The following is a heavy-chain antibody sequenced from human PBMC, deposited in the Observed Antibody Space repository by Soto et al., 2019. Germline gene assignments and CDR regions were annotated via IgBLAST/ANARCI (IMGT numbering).Heavy chain of an antibody. J-gene: IGHJ5*02. CDR2: INAGNGNT. D-gene: IGHD3-10*01. CDR3: ARVMMVRGVIIGFDP. V-gene: IGHV1-3*01. CDR1: GYTFTSYA. Sequence: ASVKVSCKASGYTFTSYAMHWVRQAPGQRLEWMGWINAGNGNTKYSQKFQGRVTITRDTSASTAYMELSSLRSEDTAVYYCARVMMVRGVIIGFDPWGQGTLVTVSS.